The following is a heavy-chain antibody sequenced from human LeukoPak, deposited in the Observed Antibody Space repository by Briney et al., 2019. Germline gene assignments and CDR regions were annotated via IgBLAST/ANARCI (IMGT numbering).Heavy chain of an antibody. V-gene: IGHV4-59*08. D-gene: IGHD2-8*01. CDR3: AKWASDNRAFDL. CDR2: GHYSGNT. J-gene: IGHJ4*02. CDR1: GTSITSYY. Sequence: VKPSETLSLTCTVSGTSITSYYWNWIRRAPGQGPEWIGYGHYSGNTKYNPPLKSRVTISVDTSKNQFSLRLSSVTAADTAVYFCAKWASDNRAFDLWGQGTLVTVSS.